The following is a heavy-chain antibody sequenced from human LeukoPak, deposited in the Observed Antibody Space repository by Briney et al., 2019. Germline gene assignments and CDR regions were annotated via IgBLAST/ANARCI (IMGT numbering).Heavy chain of an antibody. Sequence: ALVKVSCKASGGTFSSYAISWVRQAPGQGLEWMGRIIPILGIANYAQKFQGRVTITADKSTSTAYMELSSLRSEDTAVYYCARLDYYDSSGKFDYWGQGTLVTVSS. V-gene: IGHV1-69*04. D-gene: IGHD3-22*01. CDR2: IIPILGIA. CDR3: ARLDYYDSSGKFDY. J-gene: IGHJ4*02. CDR1: GGTFSSYA.